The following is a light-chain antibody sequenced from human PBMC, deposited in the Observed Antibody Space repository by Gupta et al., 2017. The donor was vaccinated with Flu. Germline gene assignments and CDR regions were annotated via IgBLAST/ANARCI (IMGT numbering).Light chain of an antibody. V-gene: IGKV1-39*01. CDR2: SSS. J-gene: IGKJ3*01. CDR3: QQGYSTPVT. CDR1: QSISNY. Sequence: PSSLSASVGDRVTITCRASQSISNYLNWYQQRPGKAPELLIYSSSGLQTGVPSRFAGGGSGTEFTLTISSLQPGDFATYFCQQGYSTPVTFGPGTKVDFK.